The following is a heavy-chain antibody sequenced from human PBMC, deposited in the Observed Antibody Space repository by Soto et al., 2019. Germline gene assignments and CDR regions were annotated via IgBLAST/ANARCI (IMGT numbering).Heavy chain of an antibody. CDR3: ARDRGYSGYDSPRYYYGMDV. CDR1: GFTFSSYG. V-gene: IGHV3-33*01. CDR2: IWFDGSNK. D-gene: IGHD5-12*01. Sequence: QVQLVESGGGVVQPGRSLRLSCAASGFTFSSYGMHWVRQAPGKGLEWVAVIWFDGSNKWYADSVKGRFTISRDNSKNTLYRQMNSLRDEDTAVYSCARDRGYSGYDSPRYYYGMDVWGQGTTVTVSS. J-gene: IGHJ6*02.